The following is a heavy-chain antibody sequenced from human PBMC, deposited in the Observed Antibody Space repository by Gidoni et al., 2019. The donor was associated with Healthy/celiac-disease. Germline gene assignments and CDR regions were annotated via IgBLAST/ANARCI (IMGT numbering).Heavy chain of an antibody. CDR2: IYWDDDK. CDR1: GFSLSTSGVG. Sequence: QITLKESGPTLVKPTQTLTLTCTFSGFSLSTSGVGVGWIRQPPGKALEWLALIYWDDDKRYSPSLKSRLTITKDTSKNQVVLTMTNMDPVDTATYYCAHVSGPDTATQKRRDGYQFDYWGQGTLVTVSS. V-gene: IGHV2-5*02. J-gene: IGHJ4*02. D-gene: IGHD5-12*01. CDR3: AHVSGPDTATQKRRDGYQFDY.